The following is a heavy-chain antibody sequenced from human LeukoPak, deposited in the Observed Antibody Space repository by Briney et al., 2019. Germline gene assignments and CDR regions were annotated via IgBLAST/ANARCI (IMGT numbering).Heavy chain of an antibody. CDR2: ISYDGSNK. D-gene: IGHD1-26*01. J-gene: IGHJ6*02. CDR1: GFTFSSYA. V-gene: IGHV3-30-3*01. CDR3: ASGSQRNYYYYGMDV. Sequence: GRSLRLSCAASGFTFSSYAMHWVRRAPGKGLEWVAVISYDGSNKYYADSVKGRFTISRDNSKNTLYLQKNSLRAEDTAVYYCASGSQRNYYYYGMDVWGQGTTVTVSS.